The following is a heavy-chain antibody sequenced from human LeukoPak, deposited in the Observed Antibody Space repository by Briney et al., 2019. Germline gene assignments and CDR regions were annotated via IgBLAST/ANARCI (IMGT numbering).Heavy chain of an antibody. D-gene: IGHD1-20*01. CDR1: GGSISSYY. Sequence: PSETLSLTCTVSGGSISSYYWSWIRQPPGKGLEWIGYINYSGSTNYNPSFKSRVTISVDTSKNQFSLKLSSVTAADTAVYYCARGTAITGYYFDYWGQGTLVTVSS. CDR3: ARGTAITGYYFDY. J-gene: IGHJ4*02. V-gene: IGHV4-59*08. CDR2: INYSGST.